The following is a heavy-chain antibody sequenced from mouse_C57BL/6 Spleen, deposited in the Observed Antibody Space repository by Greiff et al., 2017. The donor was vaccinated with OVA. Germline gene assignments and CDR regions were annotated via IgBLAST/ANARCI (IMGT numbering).Heavy chain of an antibody. CDR2: ISSGSSTI. J-gene: IGHJ1*03. V-gene: IGHV5-17*01. CDR3: ANTGDWYFDV. CDR1: GFTFSDYG. Sequence: EVKLVESGGGLVKPGGSLKLSCAASGFTFSDYGMHWVRQAPEKGLEWVAYISSGSSTIYYADTVKGRFTISRDNAKNTLFLQMTSLRSEDTAMYYCANTGDWYFDVWGTGTTVAVSS. D-gene: IGHD4-1*01.